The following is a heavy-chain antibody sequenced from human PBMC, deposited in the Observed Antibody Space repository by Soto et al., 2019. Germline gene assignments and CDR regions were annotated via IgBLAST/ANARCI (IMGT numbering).Heavy chain of an antibody. CDR1: GFTFSSYW. J-gene: IGHJ6*02. CDR2: IKQDGSEK. Sequence: EVQLVESGGGLVQPGGSLRLSCAASGFTFSSYWMSWVRQAPXXXLEXXANIKQDGSEKYYVDSVKGRFTISRDNAKNSLYLQMNSLRAEDXAVYXCXXXXXXGXXXXGGMDVWGQGTTVTVSS. CDR3: XXXXXXGXXXXGGMDV. V-gene: IGHV3-7*03.